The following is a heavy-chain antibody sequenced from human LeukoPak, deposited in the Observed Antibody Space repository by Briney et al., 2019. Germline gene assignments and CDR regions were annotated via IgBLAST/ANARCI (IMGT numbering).Heavy chain of an antibody. CDR2: ISSSSYI. CDR3: ARDGPPDIVVVPAAIRNDYYYMDV. D-gene: IGHD2-2*02. CDR1: GFTFSSYS. Sequence: GGSLRLSCAASGFTFSSYSMNWVRQAPGKGLEWVSSISSSSYIYYADSVKGRFTISRDNAKNSLYLQMNSLRAEDTAVYYCARDGPPDIVVVPAAIRNDYYYMDVWGKGITVTVSS. V-gene: IGHV3-21*01. J-gene: IGHJ6*03.